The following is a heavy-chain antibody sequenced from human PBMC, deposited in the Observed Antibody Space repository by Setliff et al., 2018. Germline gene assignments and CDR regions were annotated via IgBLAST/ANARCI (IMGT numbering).Heavy chain of an antibody. V-gene: IGHV4-59*08. CDR1: GGSISSYY. D-gene: IGHD3-10*01. CDR2: IYHSGST. J-gene: IGHJ6*03. Sequence: SETLSLTCTVSGGSISSYYWSWIRQPPGKGLEWIGYIYHSGSTNYNPSLKSRVTISIDTSKNQFSLKLSSVTTAYLQISSLKSEDSAVYYCARASRFGTIKYRGDYYMDVWGKGTTVTVSS. CDR3: KSEDSAVYYCARASRFGTIKYRGDYYMDV.